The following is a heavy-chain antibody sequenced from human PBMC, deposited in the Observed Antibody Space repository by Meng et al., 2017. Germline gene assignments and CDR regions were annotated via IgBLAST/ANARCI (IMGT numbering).Heavy chain of an antibody. J-gene: IGHJ5*02. CDR3: ARVVAAAGMVVLDWFDP. Sequence: LQSSAPQRVQPSTTLSLTVTVSGGSSRSSSYYWGWIRQPPGKGLEWIGSIYYSGSTYYNPSLKSRVTISVDTSKNQFSLKLSSVTAADTAVYYCARVVAAAGMVVLDWFDPWGQGTLVTVSS. D-gene: IGHD6-13*01. CDR1: GGSSRSSSYY. V-gene: IGHV4-39*07. CDR2: IYYSGST.